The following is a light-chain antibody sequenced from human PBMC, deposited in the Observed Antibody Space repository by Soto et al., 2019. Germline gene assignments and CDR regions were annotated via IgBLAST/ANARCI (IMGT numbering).Light chain of an antibody. J-gene: IGKJ5*01. CDR1: QSINNR. CDR3: QQLNSYSIT. Sequence: IQMTQSPSTLSASIGDRVTITCRASQSINNRLAWYQQKPGKAPKLLIYAASTLQSGVPSRFSGSGSGTEFTLTISSLQPEDFATYYCQQLNSYSITFGQGTRLEIK. V-gene: IGKV1-5*01. CDR2: AAS.